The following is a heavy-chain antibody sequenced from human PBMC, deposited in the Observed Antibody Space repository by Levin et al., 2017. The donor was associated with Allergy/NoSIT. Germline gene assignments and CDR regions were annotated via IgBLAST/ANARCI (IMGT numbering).Heavy chain of an antibody. CDR3: AREGGDGYNYDY. V-gene: IGHV1-69*01. CDR1: GGTFSSNA. Sequence: KISCKASGGTFSSNAISWVRQAPGQGLEWMGGIIPIFGTANYAQKFQGRVTITADESTSTAYMELSSLRSEDTAVYYCAREGGDGYNYDYWGQGTLVTVSS. D-gene: IGHD5-24*01. J-gene: IGHJ4*02. CDR2: IIPIFGTA.